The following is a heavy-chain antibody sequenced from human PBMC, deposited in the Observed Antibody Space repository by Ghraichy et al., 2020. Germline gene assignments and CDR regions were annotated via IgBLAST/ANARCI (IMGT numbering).Heavy chain of an antibody. CDR3: VRDRVGVAVAGCGKFDL. CDR2: IYYSGAT. J-gene: IGHJ2*01. CDR1: GGSISSSRYY. V-gene: IGHV4-39*07. D-gene: IGHD6-19*01. Sequence: SETLSLTCNVSGGSISSSRYYWDWIRQPPGKGLEWIGSIYYSGATYYNPSLRSRVTISVDTSKNHFSLRLSSVTAADTAVYYCVRDRVGVAVAGCGKFDLWGRGTLVSVS.